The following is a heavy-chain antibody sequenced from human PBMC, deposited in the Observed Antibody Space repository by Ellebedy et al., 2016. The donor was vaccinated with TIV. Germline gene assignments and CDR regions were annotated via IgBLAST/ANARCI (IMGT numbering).Heavy chain of an antibody. D-gene: IGHD2-2*01. CDR2: ISCSGGST. CDR1: GFTFNSYA. J-gene: IGHJ4*02. Sequence: GESLKISXAASGFTFNSYAMSWVRQAPGKGLDWVSVISCSGGSTNYADSVKGRFTISRDNSKNTLYLQMNSLRAEDMAVYYCAKDYYTTRTSCSLDYWGQGTLVTVSS. CDR3: AKDYYTTRTSCSLDY. V-gene: IGHV3-23*01.